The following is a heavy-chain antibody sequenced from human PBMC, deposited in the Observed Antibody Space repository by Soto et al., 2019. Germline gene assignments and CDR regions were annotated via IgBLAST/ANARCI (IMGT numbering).Heavy chain of an antibody. CDR1: GFSLSSTRMA. CDR2: IYWDDDK. D-gene: IGHD6-19*01. J-gene: IGHJ4*02. Sequence: QITLKESGPTLVKPTQTLTLTCTFSGFSLSSTRMAVGWIRQPPGKALEWLALIYWDDDKRYSPILKSRLTTTTETSTNQVGLTMSSTDPVDTVRYYCAHIVVAGLGYYFDYWGQGTLVTVSS. CDR3: AHIVVAGLGYYFDY. V-gene: IGHV2-5*02.